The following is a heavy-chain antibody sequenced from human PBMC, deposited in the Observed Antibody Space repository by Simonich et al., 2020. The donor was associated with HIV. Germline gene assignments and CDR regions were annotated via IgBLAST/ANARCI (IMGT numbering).Heavy chain of an antibody. CDR2: IYYSGRT. Sequence: QLQLQESGPRLVKPSETLSLTCTVSGGSISSSSYYWGWIRQPPGKGLEWIGIIYYSGRTYYNPSLKSRVTISVGTSKNQFSLKLRSVTAADTAVYYCASTWGNAFDIWGQGTMVTVSS. D-gene: IGHD3-16*01. J-gene: IGHJ3*02. CDR1: GGSISSSSYY. V-gene: IGHV4-39*01. CDR3: ASTWGNAFDI.